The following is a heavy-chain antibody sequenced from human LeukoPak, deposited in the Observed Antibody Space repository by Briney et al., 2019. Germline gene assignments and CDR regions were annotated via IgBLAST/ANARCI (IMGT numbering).Heavy chain of an antibody. CDR2: ISYDGSNK. CDR3: ARCRDGYNLFDAFDI. Sequence: GGSLRLSCAASGFTFSSYAMHWVRQAPGKGLEWVAVISYDGSNKYYADSVKGRFTISRDNSKNTLYLQMNSLRAEDTAVYYCARCRDGYNLFDAFDIWGQGTMVTVSS. J-gene: IGHJ3*02. D-gene: IGHD5-24*01. CDR1: GFTFSSYA. V-gene: IGHV3-30*04.